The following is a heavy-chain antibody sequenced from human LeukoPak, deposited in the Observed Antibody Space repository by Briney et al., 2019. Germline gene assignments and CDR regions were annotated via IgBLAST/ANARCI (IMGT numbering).Heavy chain of an antibody. J-gene: IGHJ3*02. CDR3: ARDLVGATELFAFDI. Sequence: SETLSLTCTVSGGSISSYYWSWIRQPAGKGLEWIGRIYTSGSTNYNPSLKSRVTMSVDTSKNQFSLKLSSVTAADTAVYYCARDLVGATELFAFDIWGQGTMVTVSS. D-gene: IGHD1-26*01. CDR1: GGSISSYY. V-gene: IGHV4-4*07. CDR2: IYTSGST.